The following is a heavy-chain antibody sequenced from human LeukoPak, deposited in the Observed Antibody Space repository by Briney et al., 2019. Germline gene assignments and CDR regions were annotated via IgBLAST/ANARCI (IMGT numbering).Heavy chain of an antibody. V-gene: IGHV3-21*01. CDR1: GFTFSSYS. CDR3: ARDPVGHCSSTSCYTPGWFDP. D-gene: IGHD2-2*01. CDR2: ISSSSSYI. Sequence: NPGGSLRLSCAASGFTFSSYSMNWVRQAPGKGLEWVTSISSSSSYIYYADSVKGRFTISRDNAKNSLYLQMNSLRAEDTAVYYCARDPVGHCSSTSCYTPGWFDPWVQGTLVTVSS. J-gene: IGHJ5*02.